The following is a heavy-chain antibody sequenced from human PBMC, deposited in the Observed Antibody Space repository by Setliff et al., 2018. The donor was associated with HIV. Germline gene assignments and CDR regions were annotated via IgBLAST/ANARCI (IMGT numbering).Heavy chain of an antibody. J-gene: IGHJ4*02. D-gene: IGHD5-18*01. CDR2: INTGNDNT. V-gene: IGHV1-3*04. CDR3: AKGGDRAMINFDH. Sequence: ASVKVSCKASGYTFTYPMHWVRQAPGQRLEWMGWINTGNDNTRYSQKFQGRVTITRDTSASTAYMELSSLTSEDTAVYYCAKGGDRAMINFDHWGQGTLVTVSS. CDR1: GYTFTYP.